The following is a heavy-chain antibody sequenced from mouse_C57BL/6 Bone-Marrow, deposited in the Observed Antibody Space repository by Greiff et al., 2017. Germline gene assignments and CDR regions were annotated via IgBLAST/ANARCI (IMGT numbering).Heavy chain of an antibody. CDR2: INHYNGGT. V-gene: IGHV1-19*01. J-gene: IGHJ4*01. Sequence: EVQLQQSGPVLVKPGASVKMSCKASGYTFTDYYMNWVKQSHGKSLEWIGVINHYNGGTSYNQKFKGKATLTVDKSSSTAYMELNSLTSEDSAVYYCARGGMGYAMDYWGQGTSVTVSS. CDR1: GYTFTDYY. CDR3: ARGGMGYAMDY.